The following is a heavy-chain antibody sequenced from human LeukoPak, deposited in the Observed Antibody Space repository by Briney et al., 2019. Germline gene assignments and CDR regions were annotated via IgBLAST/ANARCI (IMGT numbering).Heavy chain of an antibody. CDR2: IHSSVST. CDR1: VGSISSYL. J-gene: IGHJ4*02. V-gene: IGHV4-4*07. CDR3: ARQMNTVTADY. D-gene: IGHD4-17*01. Sequence: SETLSLTCTVSVGSISSYLWNWIRQPAGKGLEWIGRIHSSVSTSYNPSLKSRVTMSVDTSKNQFSLRLSSVTAADTAVYYCARQMNTVTADYWGQGTLVTVSS.